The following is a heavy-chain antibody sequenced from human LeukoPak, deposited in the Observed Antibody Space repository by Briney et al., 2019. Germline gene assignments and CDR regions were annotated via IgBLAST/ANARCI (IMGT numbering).Heavy chain of an antibody. D-gene: IGHD2-2*01. CDR1: GYTFTAYY. J-gene: IGHJ4*02. CDR3: AREIPCSSSSCLDY. CDR2: INPHSGGT. Sequence: ASVKVSCKASGYTFTAYYMHWVRQAPGQGLEWMGWINPHSGGTNFAQKFQGRATMTRDTSITTAHMELSRLTSDDTAMYYCAREIPCSSSSCLDYWGQGTLVTVSS. V-gene: IGHV1-2*02.